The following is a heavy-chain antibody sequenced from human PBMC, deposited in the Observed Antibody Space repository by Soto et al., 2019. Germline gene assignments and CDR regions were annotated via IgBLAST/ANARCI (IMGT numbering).Heavy chain of an antibody. CDR3: ARGGDGHQCVTFDF. CDR1: GFTFGSSW. J-gene: IGHJ3*01. V-gene: IGHV3-74*01. D-gene: IGHD3-10*01. CDR2: IKSDGSST. Sequence: EVQLVESGGGLVQPGGSLRLSCGASGFTFGSSWMHWVRQAPGKGLVWVSRIKSDGSSTSYADSVKGRFTISRDNAKNRLYVQMNSLRAEDTAVYYCARGGDGHQCVTFDFWGQGTVVTVSS.